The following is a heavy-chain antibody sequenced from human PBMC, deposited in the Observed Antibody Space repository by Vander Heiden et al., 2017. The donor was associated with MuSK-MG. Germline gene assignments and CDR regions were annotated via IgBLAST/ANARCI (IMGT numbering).Heavy chain of an antibody. CDR2: IIPGIGIA. CDR3: ATEGQAANEQWLVQERGSYFDC. CDR1: GGTFSSYA. D-gene: IGHD6-19*01. V-gene: IGHV1-69*10. Sequence: QVQLVQSGAEVKKPGSSVKVSCKASGGTFSSYAINWVRQAPGQGLEWMGGIIPGIGIANYAQKFQGRVTMTSDKSSSTAYMELSSVRSEDTAVYYRATEGQAANEQWLVQERGSYFDCWCQGPLVAVSS. J-gene: IGHJ4*02.